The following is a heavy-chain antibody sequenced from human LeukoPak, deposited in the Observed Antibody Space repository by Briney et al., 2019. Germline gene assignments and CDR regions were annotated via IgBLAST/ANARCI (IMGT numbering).Heavy chain of an antibody. CDR2: ISAYNGNT. J-gene: IGHJ4*02. V-gene: IGHV1-18*01. CDR1: GYTFTSYG. CDR3: ARANYYDSSGYYYFDY. Sequence: ASVKVSCNASGYTFTSYGISWVRQAPGQGLEWMGWISAYNGNTNYAQKLQGRVTMTTDTSTSTAYMELRSLRSDDTAVYYCARANYYDSSGYYYFDYWGQGTLVTVSS. D-gene: IGHD3-22*01.